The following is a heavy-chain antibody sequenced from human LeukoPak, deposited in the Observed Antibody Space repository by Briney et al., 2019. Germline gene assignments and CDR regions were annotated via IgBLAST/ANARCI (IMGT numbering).Heavy chain of an antibody. V-gene: IGHV3-53*01. CDR1: GFTFSSYS. CDR3: ARAKPKNMVRGLIMRRESRYYFDY. Sequence: PGGSLRLSCAASGFTFSSYSMSWVRQAPGKGLEWVSVIYSGGSTYYADSVKGRFTISRDNSKSTLYIQMSSLRAEDTAVYYCARAKPKNMVRGLIMRRESRYYFDYWGQGTLVTVSS. D-gene: IGHD3-10*01. J-gene: IGHJ4*02. CDR2: IYSGGST.